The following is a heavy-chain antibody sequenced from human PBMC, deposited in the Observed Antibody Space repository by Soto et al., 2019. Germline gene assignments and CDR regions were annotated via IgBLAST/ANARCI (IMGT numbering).Heavy chain of an antibody. Sequence: GASVKVSCKASGYTFTGYYMHWVRQAPGQGLERMGWINPNSGGTNYAQKFQGWVTMTRDTSISTAYMELSRLRSDDTAVYYCATRRDSSGYYYPDPPYYGMDVWGQGTTVTVSS. V-gene: IGHV1-2*04. CDR2: INPNSGGT. D-gene: IGHD3-22*01. J-gene: IGHJ6*02. CDR3: ATRRDSSGYYYPDPPYYGMDV. CDR1: GYTFTGYY.